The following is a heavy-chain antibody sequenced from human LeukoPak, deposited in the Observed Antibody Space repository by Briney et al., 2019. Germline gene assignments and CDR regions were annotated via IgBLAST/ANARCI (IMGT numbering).Heavy chain of an antibody. V-gene: IGHV3-23*01. CDR1: GITFSNLG. CDR3: AQDGASIRFDN. J-gene: IGHJ4*02. Sequence: GGSLRLSCAVSGITFSNLGMNWVRQAPGKGLEWVSGVSTSGDVKWYADSVKGRFIISRDNSKNTLYLQMNSLRAEDTAVYHCAQDGASIRFDNWGQGTLVTVSS. CDR2: VSTSGDVK. D-gene: IGHD3-16*01.